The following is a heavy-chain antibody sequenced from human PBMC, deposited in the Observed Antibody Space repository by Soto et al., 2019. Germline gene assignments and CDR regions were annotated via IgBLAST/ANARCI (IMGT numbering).Heavy chain of an antibody. CDR1: GGSISRSTYY. Sequence: SETLSLTCTVSGGSISRSTYYWGWIRQPPGKGLEWIGSIYYSGSTYYRPSLKSRVTISVDTSKNQFSLKLSSVTAADTAVYYCARQVPAAIRLGWFDPWGQGTLVTVSS. D-gene: IGHD2-2*02. V-gene: IGHV4-39*01. CDR2: IYYSGST. J-gene: IGHJ5*02. CDR3: ARQVPAAIRLGWFDP.